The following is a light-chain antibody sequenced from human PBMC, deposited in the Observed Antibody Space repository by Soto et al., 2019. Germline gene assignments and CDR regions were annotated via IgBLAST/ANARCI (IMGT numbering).Light chain of an antibody. CDR3: QQTYSSVWT. CDR1: QIIATC. V-gene: IGKV1-39*01. Sequence: DIQMTQSPSSLSASVGDRVTITCRASQIIATCLNWYQEKPGKAPNLLSYSASTLQSGVPSRFSGGSSWTDFTLTITSRHPEDVTTYYCQQTYSSVWTFGQGTKVDIK. J-gene: IGKJ1*01. CDR2: SAS.